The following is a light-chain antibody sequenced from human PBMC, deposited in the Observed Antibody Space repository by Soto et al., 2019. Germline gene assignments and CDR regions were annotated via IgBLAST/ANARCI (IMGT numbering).Light chain of an antibody. CDR3: QQSYSTPFT. CDR2: AAS. J-gene: IGKJ4*01. CDR1: QSISSY. Sequence: DIQMPQSPSSLSASVGDRVTITCRASQSISSYLNWYQQKPGKAPKLLIYAASSLQSGVPSRFSGSGSGTDFTLTISSLQPEAFATYYCQQSYSTPFTFGGGTKVEIK. V-gene: IGKV1-39*01.